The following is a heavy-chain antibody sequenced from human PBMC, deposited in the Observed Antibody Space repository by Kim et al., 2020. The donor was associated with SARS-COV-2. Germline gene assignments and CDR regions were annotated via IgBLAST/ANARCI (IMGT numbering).Heavy chain of an antibody. Sequence: GGSLRLSCAASGFTFSSYGMHWVRQAPGKGLEWVAVIWYDGSNKYYADSVKGRFTISRDNSKNTLYLQMNSLRAEDTAVYYCARDGGIVGSDYWGQGTLVTVSS. J-gene: IGHJ4*02. CDR3: ARDGGIVGSDY. V-gene: IGHV3-33*01. D-gene: IGHD1-26*01. CDR2: IWYDGSNK. CDR1: GFTFSSYG.